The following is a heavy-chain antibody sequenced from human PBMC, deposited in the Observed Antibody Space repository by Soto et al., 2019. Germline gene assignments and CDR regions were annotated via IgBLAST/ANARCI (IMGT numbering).Heavy chain of an antibody. J-gene: IGHJ6*02. CDR1: GYTFTSYG. V-gene: IGHV1-18*01. CDR3: ARDGNELLYSSWWAAAGTNYYYGMDV. D-gene: IGHD6-13*01. Sequence: QVPLVQSGAEVKKPGASVKVSCKASGYTFTSYGISWVRQAPGQGLEWMGWISAYNGNTNYAQKLQGRVTMTTDTSTSTAYMELRSLRSDDTAVYYCARDGNELLYSSWWAAAGTNYYYGMDVWGQGTTVTVSS. CDR2: ISAYNGNT.